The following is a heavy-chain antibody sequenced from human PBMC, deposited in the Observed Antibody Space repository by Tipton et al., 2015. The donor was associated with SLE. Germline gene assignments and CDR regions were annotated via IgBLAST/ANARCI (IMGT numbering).Heavy chain of an antibody. J-gene: IGHJ4*02. CDR3: ARGAGPDY. CDR2: IKEDGSEK. CDR1: GFTFRDSW. V-gene: IGHV3-7*01. Sequence: SLRLSCAASGFTFRDSWMNWVRQAPGKGLEWVANIKEDGSEKHYVDSVKDRLTISRDNAKNSLYLQMNRLRAEDTGVYYCARGAGPDYWGQGTLVTVSS.